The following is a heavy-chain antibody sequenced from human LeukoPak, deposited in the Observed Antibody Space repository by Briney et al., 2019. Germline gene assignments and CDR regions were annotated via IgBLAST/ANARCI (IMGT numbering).Heavy chain of an antibody. J-gene: IGHJ4*02. V-gene: IGHV4-30-2*01. CDR3: ARGYGSGSYYFDY. D-gene: IGHD3-10*01. CDR1: GGSISSGGYS. CDR2: IYHSGST. Sequence: SETLSLTCAVSGGSISSGGYSWSWIRQPPGKGLEWIGYIYHSGSTYYNPSLKSRVTISVDRSKNQSSLKLSSVTAADTAVYYCARGYGSGSYYFDYWGQGTLVTVSS.